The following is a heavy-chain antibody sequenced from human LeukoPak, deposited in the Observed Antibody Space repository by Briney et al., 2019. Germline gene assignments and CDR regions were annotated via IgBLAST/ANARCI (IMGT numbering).Heavy chain of an antibody. V-gene: IGHV4-59*08. CDR3: ARRAMVRGGTYFDY. CDR1: GGSISSYY. Sequence: SETLSLTCTVSGGSISSYYWSWIRQPPGKGLEWIGYIYYSGNTNYNPSLKSRVTISVDTSKNQFSLKLSSVTAADTAVYYCARRAMVRGGTYFDYWGQGTLVTVSS. CDR2: IYYSGNT. D-gene: IGHD3-10*01. J-gene: IGHJ4*02.